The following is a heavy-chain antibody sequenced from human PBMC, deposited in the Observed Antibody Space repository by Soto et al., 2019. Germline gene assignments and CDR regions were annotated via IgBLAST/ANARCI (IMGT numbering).Heavy chain of an antibody. CDR1: GDSPSSYY. D-gene: IGHD2-8*01. Sequence: PSETLSLTCTISGDSPSSYYWTWIRQPPGKGREWIGNIDNSGSTNYNPSLESRVPISADTSKNQFSLKLRSVTAADTAVYFCARGTDDYNGWYFDFWGRGTLVTVSS. CDR2: IDNSGST. J-gene: IGHJ2*01. V-gene: IGHV4-59*12. CDR3: ARGTDDYNGWYFDF.